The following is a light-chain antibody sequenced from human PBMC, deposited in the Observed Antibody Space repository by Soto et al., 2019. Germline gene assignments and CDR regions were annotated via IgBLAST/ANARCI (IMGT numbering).Light chain of an antibody. CDR2: KAS. V-gene: IGKV1-5*03. J-gene: IGKJ2*01. CDR3: QQYKPYSST. CDR1: QSISSW. Sequence: DIQMTQSPSTLSASVGDRVTITCRASQSISSWLAWFQQKPGKAPKLLIYKASSLQSGVPARFSGSESGTEYNLTISSLQPDDLATDYGQQYKPYSSTFGQGTKLEIK.